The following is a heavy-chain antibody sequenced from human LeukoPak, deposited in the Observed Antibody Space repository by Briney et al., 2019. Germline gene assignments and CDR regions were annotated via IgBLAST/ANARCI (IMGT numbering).Heavy chain of an antibody. D-gene: IGHD5-12*01. Sequence: SETLSLTCAVYGGSFSGYYWSWIRQPPGKGLEWIGEINHSGSTNYNPSLKSRVTISVDTSKNQFSLKLSSVTAADTAVYYCAREGSGSTLRLIDRDAFDIWGQGTMVTVSS. CDR1: GGSFSGYY. CDR2: INHSGST. V-gene: IGHV4-34*01. J-gene: IGHJ3*02. CDR3: AREGSGSTLRLIDRDAFDI.